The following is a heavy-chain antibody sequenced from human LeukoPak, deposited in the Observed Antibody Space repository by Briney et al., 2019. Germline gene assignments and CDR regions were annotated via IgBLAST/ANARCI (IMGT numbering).Heavy chain of an antibody. D-gene: IGHD3-10*01. CDR3: ARAGVGYYGSGSHYDY. CDR1: GGSISSYY. J-gene: IGHJ4*02. Sequence: SETLSLTCTVSGGSISSYYWSWIRQPPGKGLEWIGYIYYSGSTNYNPSLKSRVTISVDTSKNQFSLKLSSVTAADTAVYYCARAGVGYYGSGSHYDYWGQGTLVTVSS. CDR2: IYYSGST. V-gene: IGHV4-59*12.